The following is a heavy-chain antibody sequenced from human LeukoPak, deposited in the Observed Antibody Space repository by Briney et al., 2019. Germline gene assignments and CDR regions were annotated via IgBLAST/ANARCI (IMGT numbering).Heavy chain of an antibody. D-gene: IGHD3-22*01. CDR1: GFTFSTYD. CDR3: IRESNYYDSSTSPGYFDL. V-gene: IGHV3-13*04. J-gene: IGHJ2*01. CDR2: IDTAGGT. Sequence: PGESLRLSCAASGFTFSTYDMHWVRQATGEGLEWVSAIDTAGGTYYPGSVKGRFTISRENTKNSLYLQMNSLRAGDTAVYYCIRESNYYDSSTSPGYFDLWGRGTLVTVSS.